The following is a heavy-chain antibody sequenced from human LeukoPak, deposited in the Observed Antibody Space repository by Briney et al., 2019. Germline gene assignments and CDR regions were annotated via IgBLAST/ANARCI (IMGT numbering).Heavy chain of an antibody. J-gene: IGHJ6*03. V-gene: IGHV1-18*01. D-gene: IGHD3-22*01. CDR2: ISAYNGNT. CDR1: GYTFTSYG. Sequence: ASVKVSCKASGYTFTSYGISWVRQAPGQGLEWMGWISAYNGNTNYAQKLQGRVTMTTDTSTNTAYMELRSLRSDDTAVYYCARDYYYDSSGLAATYYYYYYMDVWGKGTTVTVSS. CDR3: ARDYYYDSSGLAATYYYYYYMDV.